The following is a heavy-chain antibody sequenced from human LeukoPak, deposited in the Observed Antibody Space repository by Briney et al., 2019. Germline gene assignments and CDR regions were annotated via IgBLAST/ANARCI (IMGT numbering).Heavy chain of an antibody. J-gene: IGHJ4*02. CDR3: ATSLKYGFFDY. V-gene: IGHV4-4*07. D-gene: IGHD3-10*01. CDR1: GGSISFYY. Sequence: KSSETLSLTCTVSGGSISFYYWSWIRQPAGKGLGWIGRMYTSGSSNYNPSLKSRVTMSVDTSKNRFSLKLSSVTAADTAVYYCATSLKYGFFDYWGQGTLVTVSS. CDR2: MYTSGSS.